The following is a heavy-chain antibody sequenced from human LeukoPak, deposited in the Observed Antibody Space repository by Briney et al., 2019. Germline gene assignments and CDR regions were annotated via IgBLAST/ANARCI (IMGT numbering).Heavy chain of an antibody. J-gene: IGHJ4*02. D-gene: IGHD3-3*01. CDR3: ARDSLTIFAAVVRPGGLDS. CDR1: GYTFTSYD. V-gene: IGHV1-8*01. Sequence: ASVKVSCKASGYTFTSYDIHWVRQAAGHGLEWMGWMNPNSARTGHAQKFQGRVTMTRDTSMNTAYMELSGLTSEDTAVYYCARDSLTIFAAVVRPGGLDSWGQGTLVTVSS. CDR2: MNPNSART.